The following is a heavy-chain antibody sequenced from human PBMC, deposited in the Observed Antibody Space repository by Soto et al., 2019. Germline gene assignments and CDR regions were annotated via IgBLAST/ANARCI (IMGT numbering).Heavy chain of an antibody. D-gene: IGHD3-22*01. CDR3: ARGSYYDSSDDY. CDR2: MNPNSGNT. Sequence: GPPVKVSRKASGYTFTSYDINWVRQATGQGLEWMGWMNPNSGNTGYAQKFQGRVTMTRNTSISTAYMELSSLRSEDTAVYYCARGSYYDSSDDYWGQGTLVTVSS. J-gene: IGHJ4*02. V-gene: IGHV1-8*01. CDR1: GYTFTSYD.